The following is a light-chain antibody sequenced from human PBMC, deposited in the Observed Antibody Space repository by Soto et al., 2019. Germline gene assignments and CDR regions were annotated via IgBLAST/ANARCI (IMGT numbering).Light chain of an antibody. Sequence: QAVVTQPPSASGTPGQRVTISCSGSSSNIGSNYVYWYQQLPGTAPKLLIYRNNQRPSGVPDRFSGSKSGTSASLAISGLRSEDEADYYCSAWDDILTGPEFGGGTKLTVL. J-gene: IGLJ2*01. V-gene: IGLV1-47*01. CDR1: SSNIGSNY. CDR2: RNN. CDR3: SAWDDILTGPE.